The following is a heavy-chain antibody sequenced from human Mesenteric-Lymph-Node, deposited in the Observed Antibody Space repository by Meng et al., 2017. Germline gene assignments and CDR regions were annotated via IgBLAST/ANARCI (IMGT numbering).Heavy chain of an antibody. Sequence: SVNVSCKASAYTFTGYFMHWVRQAPGQGLEWMGRINPNSGATFYALMFQGRVTITTDTSITPAYMEPSSLRSDDTAVYYCAAGLTTTGSNWFDPWGQGTLVTVSS. CDR3: AAGLTTTGSNWFDP. V-gene: IGHV1-2*06. CDR1: AYTFTGYF. J-gene: IGHJ5*02. CDR2: INPNSGAT. D-gene: IGHD1-14*01.